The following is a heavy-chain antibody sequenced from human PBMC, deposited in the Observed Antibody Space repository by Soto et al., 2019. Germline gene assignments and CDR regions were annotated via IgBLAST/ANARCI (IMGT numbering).Heavy chain of an antibody. CDR1: GGSFSGYY. V-gene: IGHV4-34*01. CDR3: ASLGVEMATIPLYYFDY. J-gene: IGHJ4*02. D-gene: IGHD5-12*01. CDR2: INHSGST. Sequence: SGTLSLTCAVCGGSFSGYYWSWIRQPPGKGLEWIGEINHSGSTNYNPSLKSRVTISVDTSKNQFSLKLSSVTAADTAVYYCASLGVEMATIPLYYFDYWGQGTLVTVSS.